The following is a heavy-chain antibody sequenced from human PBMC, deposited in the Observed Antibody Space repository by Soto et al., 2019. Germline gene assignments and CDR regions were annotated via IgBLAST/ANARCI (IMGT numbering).Heavy chain of an antibody. CDR1: GFTVSSNY. V-gene: IGHV3-66*01. CDR2: IYSGGST. CDR3: ARGVYGHDYIWGSYRLGGY. Sequence: GESLKISCAASGFTVSSNYMSWVRQAPGKGLEWVSVIYSGGSTYYADSVKGRFTISRDNSKNTLYLQMNSLRAEDTAVYYCARGVYGHDYIWGSYRLGGYWGQGTLVTVSS. J-gene: IGHJ4*02. D-gene: IGHD3-16*02.